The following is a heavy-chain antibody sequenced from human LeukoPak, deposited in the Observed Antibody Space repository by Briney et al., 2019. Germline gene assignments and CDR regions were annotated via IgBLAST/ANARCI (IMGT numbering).Heavy chain of an antibody. CDR3: ARGQSAAASGRYYYYYMDV. CDR2: ISAYNGNT. V-gene: IGHV1-18*01. J-gene: IGHJ6*03. Sequence: ASVKVSCKASGYTFTSYGISWVRQAPGQGLEWMGWISAYNGNTNYEQKLQGRVTMTTDTSTSTAYMELRSLRSDDTAVYYCARGQSAAASGRYYYYYMDVWGKGTTVTVSS. CDR1: GYTFTSYG. D-gene: IGHD6-13*01.